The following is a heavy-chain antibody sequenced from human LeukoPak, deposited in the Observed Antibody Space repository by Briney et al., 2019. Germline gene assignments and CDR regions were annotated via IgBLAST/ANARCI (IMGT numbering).Heavy chain of an antibody. CDR1: GFTFTSYW. V-gene: IGHV3-53*01. Sequence: PGGPLRLSCAASGFTFTSYWMSWVRQAPGKGLEWVSVIHSDGTTYYADSVRGRFTISTDNFKNSLFLQMNSMGADDTAVYYCVREGTPGRQFFDLWGRGTLVTVSS. CDR2: IHSDGTT. CDR3: VREGTPGRQFFDL. D-gene: IGHD6-19*01. J-gene: IGHJ2*01.